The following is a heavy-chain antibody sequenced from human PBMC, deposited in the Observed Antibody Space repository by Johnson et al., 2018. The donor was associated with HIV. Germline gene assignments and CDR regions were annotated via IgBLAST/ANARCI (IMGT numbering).Heavy chain of an antibody. CDR3: ATLNGHAFDI. V-gene: IGHV3-20*04. Sequence: VQLVESGGNVVRPGGSLRLSCPASGFTFDDYDMSWVRQVPGKGLEWVSGINWNGDNTGYADSLKGRFTLSRDNATNSLYLQMNSRRAEDTAVYYCATLNGHAFDIWGQGTMVTVSS. CDR2: INWNGDNT. J-gene: IGHJ3*02. CDR1: GFTFDDYD.